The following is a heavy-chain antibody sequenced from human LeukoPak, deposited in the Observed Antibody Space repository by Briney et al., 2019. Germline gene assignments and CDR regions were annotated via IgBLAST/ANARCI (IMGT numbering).Heavy chain of an antibody. CDR1: GFTFSSYW. V-gene: IGHV3-7*03. CDR3: ARDSRSSGWPYYYYGMDV. J-gene: IGHJ6*02. Sequence: QAGGSLRLSCAASGFTFSSYWMSWVRQAPGKGLEWVANIKQDGSEKYYVDSVKGRFTISRDNAKNSLYLQMNGLRAEDTAVYYCARDSRSSGWPYYYYGMDVWGQGTTVTVSS. CDR2: IKQDGSEK. D-gene: IGHD6-19*01.